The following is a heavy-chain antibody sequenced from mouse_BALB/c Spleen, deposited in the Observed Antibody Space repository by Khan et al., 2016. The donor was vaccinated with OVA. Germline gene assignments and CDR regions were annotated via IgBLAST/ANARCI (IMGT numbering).Heavy chain of an antibody. D-gene: IGHD1-1*01. J-gene: IGHJ4*01. CDR3: ARANYYGNTLNAMDY. CDR1: GYTFTSYW. CDR2: IAPGSTSS. Sequence: DLVKPGASVRLSCKVSGYTFTSYWINWIKQRPGQGLEWIGHIAPGSTSSYYNQIFKGKATLTVDTSSTTSYIQLSSMSSEDSADYFCARANYYGNTLNAMDYWGQGTSVTVSA. V-gene: IGHV1S41*01.